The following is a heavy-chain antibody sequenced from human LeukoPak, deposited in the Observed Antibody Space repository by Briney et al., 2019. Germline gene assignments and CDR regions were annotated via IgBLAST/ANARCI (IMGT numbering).Heavy chain of an antibody. CDR2: IYTSGST. CDR1: GGSICSGTWY. D-gene: IGHD6-25*01. J-gene: IGHJ6*03. V-gene: IGHV4-61*02. Sequence: SETLSPTCTVSGGSICSGTWYRSSICHPAGHGLDWIGRIYTSGSTNYNPSLKSRVTISVDTSKNQFSLKLSSVTAADTAVYYCARSSVNYYYYMDVWGKGTTVTVSS. CDR3: ARSSVNYYYYMDV.